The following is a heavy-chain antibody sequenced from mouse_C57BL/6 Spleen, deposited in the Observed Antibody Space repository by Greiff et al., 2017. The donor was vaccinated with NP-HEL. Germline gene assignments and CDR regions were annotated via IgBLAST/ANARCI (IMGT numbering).Heavy chain of an antibody. Sequence: QVQLQQSGPELVKPGASVKISCKASGYAFSSSWMNWVKQRPGKGLEWIGRIYPGDGDTNYNGKFKGKATLTADKSSSTAYMQLSSLTSEDSAVYFWARPFYYDYDDYAMDYWGQGTSVTVSS. J-gene: IGHJ4*01. CDR2: IYPGDGDT. V-gene: IGHV1-82*01. D-gene: IGHD2-4*01. CDR3: ARPFYYDYDDYAMDY. CDR1: GYAFSSSW.